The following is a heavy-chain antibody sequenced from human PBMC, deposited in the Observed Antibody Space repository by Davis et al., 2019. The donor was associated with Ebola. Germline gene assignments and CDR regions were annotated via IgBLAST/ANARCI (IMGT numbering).Heavy chain of an antibody. J-gene: IGHJ4*02. CDR2: INHSGNT. D-gene: IGHD3-16*01. Sequence: SETLSLTCAVYGGTFRGYYWSWIRQSPGKGLEWIGEINHSGNTKYNPSLKSRVTISVDTSKNQFFLNLRSMTAADTAVYYCARGSDYVWGKDDFWGQGTPVTVSS. V-gene: IGHV4-34*01. CDR1: GGTFRGYY. CDR3: ARGSDYVWGKDDF.